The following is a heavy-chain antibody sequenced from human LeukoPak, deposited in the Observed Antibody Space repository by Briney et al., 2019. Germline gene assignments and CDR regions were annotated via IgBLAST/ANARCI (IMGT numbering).Heavy chain of an antibody. CDR1: GFTFSTYW. V-gene: IGHV3-7*01. CDR2: IRPDGSEK. J-gene: IGHJ4*02. CDR3: ARGGAPEYSYGYHFDY. D-gene: IGHD5-18*01. Sequence: GSLRLSCAASGFTFSTYWMSWVRQAPGKGLEWVANIRPDGSEKYYVDSVKGRLTISRDNAKNSLSLQMNSLRGEDTAVYYCARGGAPEYSYGYHFDYWGQGILVTVSS.